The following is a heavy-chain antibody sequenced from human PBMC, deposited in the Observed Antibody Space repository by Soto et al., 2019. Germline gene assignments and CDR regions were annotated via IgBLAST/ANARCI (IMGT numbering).Heavy chain of an antibody. J-gene: IGHJ4*02. CDR3: ARDSGVRGPSGDLDY. D-gene: IGHD2-21*02. CDR2: VTGGNGDT. V-gene: IGHV1-3*01. Sequence: QVQLVQSGAEVKEPGASVKVSCRASGYTFMSHVMHWVRQAPGQRLEWMGWVTGGNGDTKYSQKFQGRVTITRDTSETTAYMELSRLTSEDKAVYYCARDSGVRGPSGDLDYWGQGTLVTVSS. CDR1: GYTFMSHV.